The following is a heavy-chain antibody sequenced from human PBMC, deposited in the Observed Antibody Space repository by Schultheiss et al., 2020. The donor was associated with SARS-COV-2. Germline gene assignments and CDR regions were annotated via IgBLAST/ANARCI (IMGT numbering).Heavy chain of an antibody. V-gene: IGHV1-2*06. CDR2: MNPNTGVT. CDR1: GYTFTNYY. Sequence: ASVKVSCKASGYTFTNYYIHWVRQAPGQGLEWMGRMNPNTGVTKFAQKFQGRVTMTRDTSISTAYMELSSLGSDDTALYYCASTAVTTNDYYYYYYMDVWGKGTTVTVAS. D-gene: IGHD4-17*01. J-gene: IGHJ6*03. CDR3: ASTAVTTNDYYYYYYMDV.